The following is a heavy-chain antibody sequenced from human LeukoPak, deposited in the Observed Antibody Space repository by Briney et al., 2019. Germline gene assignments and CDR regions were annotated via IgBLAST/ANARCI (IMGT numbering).Heavy chain of an antibody. J-gene: IGHJ5*02. CDR1: SYSISSGYY. CDR3: ARLTYSNNWYFRRGLDNWFDP. CDR2: INHSGSA. Sequence: SETLSLTCTVSSYSISSGYYWGWIRQPPGKGLEWIGEINHSGSANYNPSLKSRVTISVDASKSQFSLRLSSVTAADTAVYYCARLTYSNNWYFRRGLDNWFDPWGQGTLVTVSS. V-gene: IGHV4-38-2*02. D-gene: IGHD6-13*01.